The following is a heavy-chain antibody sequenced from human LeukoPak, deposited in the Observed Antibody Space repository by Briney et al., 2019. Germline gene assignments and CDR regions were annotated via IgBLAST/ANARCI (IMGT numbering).Heavy chain of an antibody. D-gene: IGHD6-13*01. CDR3: ARVIAAETIKNNWFDP. Sequence: ASVKVSCKTSGYTFTSYDINWVRQATGQGLEWMGWMNPNSGNTGYAQKFQGRVTMTRNTSISTAYMELSSLRSEDTAVYYCARVIAAETIKNNWFDPWGQGTLVTVSS. J-gene: IGHJ5*02. CDR1: GYTFTSYD. CDR2: MNPNSGNT. V-gene: IGHV1-8*01.